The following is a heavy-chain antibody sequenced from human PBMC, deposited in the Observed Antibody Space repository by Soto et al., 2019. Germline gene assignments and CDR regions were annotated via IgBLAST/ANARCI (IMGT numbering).Heavy chain of an antibody. V-gene: IGHV3-30-3*01. J-gene: IGHJ4*02. Sequence: GESLKISCAASGFTFSSYAMHWVRQAPGKGLEWVAVISYDGSNKYYADSVKGRFTISRDNSKNTLYLQMNSLRAEDTAVYYCARGIFESPSISDWGQGTLVTVSS. CDR2: ISYDGSNK. CDR3: ARGIFESPSISD. D-gene: IGHD3-3*01. CDR1: GFTFSSYA.